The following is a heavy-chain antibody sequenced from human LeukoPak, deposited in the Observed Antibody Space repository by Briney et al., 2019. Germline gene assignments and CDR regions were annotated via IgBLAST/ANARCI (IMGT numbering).Heavy chain of an antibody. J-gene: IGHJ4*02. D-gene: IGHD3-9*01. Sequence: SETLSLTCTVSGGSINNDDYYWSWIRQPPGKGLEWIGYIYYSGSTYYNPSLKSRVTISVDTSKNQFSLKLNSVIAADPAVYFCARVTFYDILTARYYFDYWGQGTLVTVSS. CDR2: IYYSGST. CDR3: ARVTFYDILTARYYFDY. CDR1: GGSINNDDYY. V-gene: IGHV4-30-4*01.